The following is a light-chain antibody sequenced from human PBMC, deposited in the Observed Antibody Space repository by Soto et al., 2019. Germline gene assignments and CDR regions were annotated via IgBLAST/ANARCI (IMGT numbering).Light chain of an antibody. J-gene: IGKJ1*01. Sequence: DIQMTQSPSTLSASVGARVTITCRASQSISSWWAWYQQKPGKAPKLLIYDASSLEGGVPSRFSGSGSGTEFTLTISSLQPDDFADFYCQQYNSYTPETFGQGTKVEIK. CDR1: QSISSW. CDR3: QQYNSYTPET. CDR2: DAS. V-gene: IGKV1-5*01.